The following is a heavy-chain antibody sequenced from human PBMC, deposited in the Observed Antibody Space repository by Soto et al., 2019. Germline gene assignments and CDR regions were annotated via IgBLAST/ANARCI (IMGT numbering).Heavy chain of an antibody. CDR3: ARDGYCSGSYYKGCFYYGMDV. J-gene: IGHJ6*02. Sequence: SETLSLTCPVSGGSISSDYWSWIRQHPGKGLGWIGYIYYSESTNYNPSLKSRVTISVGKSKNQFSLKLSSVTAADTAVYYCARDGYCSGSYYKGCFYYGMDVWGQGTTVTIS. D-gene: IGHD3-10*01. CDR1: GGSISSDY. V-gene: IGHV4-59*01. CDR2: IYYSEST.